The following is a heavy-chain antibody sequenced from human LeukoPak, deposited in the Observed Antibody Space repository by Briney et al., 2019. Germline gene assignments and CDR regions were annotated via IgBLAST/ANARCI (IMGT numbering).Heavy chain of an antibody. J-gene: IGHJ5*02. D-gene: IGHD3-10*01. CDR1: GGPIISGNW. CDR2: IYHSGRT. V-gene: IGHV4-4*02. CDR3: ARHWYYYGSGSYYHPTGFDP. Sequence: SETLSLTCAVSGGPIISGNWWSWVRQPPGKGLEWVGEIYHSGRTNYNPSLKSRVTIFVDTSKNQFSLKLSSVTAADTAVYYCARHWYYYGSGSYYHPTGFDPWGQGTLVTVSS.